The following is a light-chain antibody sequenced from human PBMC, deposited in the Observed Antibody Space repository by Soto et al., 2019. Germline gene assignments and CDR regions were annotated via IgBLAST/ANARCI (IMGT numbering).Light chain of an antibody. Sequence: EIVLTQSPGTLSLSPGERATLSCRASQSVSSSYFAWYQQKPGQAPRLLIYGASSRATGIPDRFSGSGSGTDFTLTISRLEPEDFAVYYCQQYGSSPQTVGQGTKVEIK. CDR2: GAS. V-gene: IGKV3-20*01. J-gene: IGKJ1*01. CDR1: QSVSSSY. CDR3: QQYGSSPQT.